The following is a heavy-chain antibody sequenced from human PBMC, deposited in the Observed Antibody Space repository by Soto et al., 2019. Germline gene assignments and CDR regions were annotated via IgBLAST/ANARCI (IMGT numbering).Heavy chain of an antibody. CDR3: ARGPRAYSSSSRYYYYMDV. CDR2: INHILIT. V-gene: IGHV4-34*01. Sequence: SATLSLTCAVYGGSFSGYYWSWIRQPPGKGLEWIGEINHILITNCNPSXRSRVTXXXXTSKNQSSLKLSSVTAADTAVYYCARGPRAYSSSSRYYYYMDVWGKGTTVTVSS. J-gene: IGHJ6*03. D-gene: IGHD6-6*01. CDR1: GGSFSGYY.